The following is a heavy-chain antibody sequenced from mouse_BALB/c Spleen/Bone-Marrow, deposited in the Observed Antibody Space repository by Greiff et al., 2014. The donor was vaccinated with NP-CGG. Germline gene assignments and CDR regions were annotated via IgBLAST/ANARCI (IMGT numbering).Heavy chain of an antibody. CDR2: ILPGSDST. CDR1: GYTFSSYW. V-gene: IGHV1-9*01. J-gene: IGHJ3*01. CDR3: ARDSSDYLAWFAY. Sequence: QVQLKESGAELMKPGASVKISCKATGYTFSSYWIEWVKQRPGHGLEWIGEILPGSDSTNYNENFKGKATFTADTSSNPAYMQLNSLTSEDSAVYFCARDSSDYLAWFAYWGQGTLVTVSA. D-gene: IGHD3-2*01.